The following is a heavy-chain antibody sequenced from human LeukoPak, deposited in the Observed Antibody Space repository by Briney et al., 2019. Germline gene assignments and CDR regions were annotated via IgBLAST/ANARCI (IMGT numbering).Heavy chain of an antibody. D-gene: IGHD3-16*02. J-gene: IGHJ4*02. CDR2: IYYSGST. V-gene: IGHV4-39*07. CDR3: ARSVYDYVWGSYRYYDY. Sequence: SETLSLTCTVSGGSISSSSYYWGWIRQPPGKGLEWIGSIYYSGSTYYNPSLKSRVTISVDTSKNQFSLKLSSVTAADTAVYYCARSVYDYVWGSYRYYDYWGQGTLVTVSS. CDR1: GGSISSSSYY.